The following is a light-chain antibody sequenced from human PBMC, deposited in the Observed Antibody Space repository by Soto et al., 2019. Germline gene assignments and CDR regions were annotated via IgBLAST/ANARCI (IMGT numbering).Light chain of an antibody. CDR1: QSISTW. Sequence: DIHMTQSPSTLSASVGDRVTITCRASQSISTWLAWYQQKPGKAPNLLIYDAASLQSGVPSRFSGSGSGTEFTLTISNLQPDDFATYYCQQYKSYPFTFGPGTKVEIK. CDR3: QQYKSYPFT. J-gene: IGKJ3*01. CDR2: DAA. V-gene: IGKV1-5*01.